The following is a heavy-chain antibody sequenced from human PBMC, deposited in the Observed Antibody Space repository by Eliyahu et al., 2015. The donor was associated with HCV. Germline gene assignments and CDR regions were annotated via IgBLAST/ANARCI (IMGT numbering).Heavy chain of an antibody. J-gene: IGHJ5*02. CDR2: IHXSGST. D-gene: IGHD6-19*01. CDR1: GGSIXTYY. CDR3: ASGGGGIAVAGTGGWFDP. Sequence: QVQLQESGPGLVKPSETLSLTCTVSGGSIXTYYWSWXRXPPGKGLEWIGYIHXSGSTNSNPSLKSRVTISLXTXKNQXSLKLTSVTAADTAVYFCASGGGGIAVAGTGGWFDPWGQGTLVTVSS. V-gene: IGHV4-59*01.